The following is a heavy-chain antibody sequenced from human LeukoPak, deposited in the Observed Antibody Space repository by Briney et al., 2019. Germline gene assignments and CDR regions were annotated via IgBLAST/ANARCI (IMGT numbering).Heavy chain of an antibody. CDR1: GGSISSGSYY. D-gene: IGHD3-10*01. J-gene: IGHJ5*02. Sequence: SETLSLTCTVSGGSISSGSYYWSWIRQPAGKGLEWIGRIYTSGSTNYNPSLKSRVTISVDTSKNQFSLKLSSVTAADTAVYYCARESSITMVRGVMGWFDPWGQGTLVTVSS. V-gene: IGHV4-61*02. CDR3: ARESSITMVRGVMGWFDP. CDR2: IYTSGST.